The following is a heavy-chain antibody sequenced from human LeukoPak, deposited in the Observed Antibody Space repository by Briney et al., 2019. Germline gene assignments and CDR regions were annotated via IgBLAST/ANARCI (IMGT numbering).Heavy chain of an antibody. CDR3: AREVGVSSSWYDLYYYYYMDV. CDR2: ISYDGSNK. D-gene: IGHD6-13*01. J-gene: IGHJ6*03. V-gene: IGHV3-30-3*01. CDR1: GFTFSSYA. Sequence: GGSLRLSCAASGFTFSSYAMHWVRQAPGKGLEWVAVISYDGSNKYYADSVKGRFTISRDNSKNTLYLQMNSLRAEDTAVYYCAREVGVSSSWYDLYYYYYMDVWGKGTTVTVSS.